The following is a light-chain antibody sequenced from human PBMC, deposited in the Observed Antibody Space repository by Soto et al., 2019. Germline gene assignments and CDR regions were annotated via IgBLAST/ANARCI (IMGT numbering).Light chain of an antibody. Sequence: EIVMTQSPATLSVSPGERATLSCSASQSVSSNLAWYQQKPGQAPRLLIYGASTRATGIPARFSGSGSGTEFTLTISSLQSEDFAVYYCQQYNNWPPLFGPGTKVDIK. J-gene: IGKJ3*01. CDR3: QQYNNWPPL. V-gene: IGKV3-15*01. CDR1: QSVSSN. CDR2: GAS.